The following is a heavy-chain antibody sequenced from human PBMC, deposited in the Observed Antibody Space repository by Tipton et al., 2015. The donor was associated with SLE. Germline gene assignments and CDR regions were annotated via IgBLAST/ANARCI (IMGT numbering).Heavy chain of an antibody. V-gene: IGHV3-49*03. CDR3: TREKRGSDAFDI. J-gene: IGHJ3*02. CDR2: IRSKAYGGTT. CDR1: GFTFGDYA. Sequence: RSLRLSCTASGFTFGDYAMSWFRQAPGKGLEWVGFIRSKAYGGTTEYAASVKGRFTISRDDSKSIAYLQMNSLKTEDTAVYYCTREKRGSDAFDIWAQGTMVTVSS. D-gene: IGHD3-16*01.